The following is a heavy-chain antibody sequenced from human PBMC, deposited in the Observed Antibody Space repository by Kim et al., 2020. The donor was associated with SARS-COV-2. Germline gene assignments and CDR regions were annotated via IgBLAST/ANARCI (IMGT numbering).Heavy chain of an antibody. D-gene: IGHD1-26*01. Sequence: TIDYADSVSGRFTVHRDNDKNSLYLQMKSLRDEDTAVYYCAREGPGWDFDYWGQGTPVTVSS. J-gene: IGHJ4*02. V-gene: IGHV3-48*02. CDR3: AREGPGWDFDY. CDR2: TI.